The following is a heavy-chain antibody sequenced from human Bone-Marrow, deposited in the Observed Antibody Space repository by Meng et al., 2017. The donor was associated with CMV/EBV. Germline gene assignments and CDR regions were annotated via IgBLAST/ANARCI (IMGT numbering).Heavy chain of an antibody. CDR1: GGSISSYY. J-gene: IGHJ6*02. Sequence: SETLSLTCTVSGGSISSYYWSWIRQPPGKGLEWIGYIYYSGSTNYNPSLKSRVTISVDTSKNRFSLKLSSVTAADTAVYYCARVQSGSYYDVYYYYGMDVWGQGTTVTVSS. CDR2: IYYSGST. D-gene: IGHD1-26*01. CDR3: ARVQSGSYYDVYYYYGMDV. V-gene: IGHV4-59*01.